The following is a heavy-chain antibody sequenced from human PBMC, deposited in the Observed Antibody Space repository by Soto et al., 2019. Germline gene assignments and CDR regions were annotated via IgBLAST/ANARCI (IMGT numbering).Heavy chain of an antibody. D-gene: IGHD2-21*02. Sequence: SLSCAASGFSFTNFAMSWVRQAPGKGLEWVAGIGASGDITWYADSVKGRLSISRDNSKNTLYLQLNRLRFEDTAVYYCAKDDFTDRGDDYFDYWGPGNLVTVSS. V-gene: IGHV3-23*01. CDR2: IGASGDIT. CDR1: GFSFTNFA. CDR3: AKDDFTDRGDDYFDY. J-gene: IGHJ4*02.